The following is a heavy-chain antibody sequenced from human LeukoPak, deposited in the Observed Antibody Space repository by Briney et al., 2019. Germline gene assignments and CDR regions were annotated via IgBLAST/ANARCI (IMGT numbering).Heavy chain of an antibody. J-gene: IGHJ5*02. D-gene: IGHD3-10*01. V-gene: IGHV1-2*02. CDR2: INPNSGGT. CDR3: ARERITTPNWFDP. Sequence: GASVKVSCKASGYTFTGYYMHWVRQAPGQGLEWMGWINPNSGGTNYAQKFQGRVTMTRDTSISTAYMELSRLRSDDTAVYYCARERITTPNWFDPWGQGTLVTVSS. CDR1: GYTFTGYY.